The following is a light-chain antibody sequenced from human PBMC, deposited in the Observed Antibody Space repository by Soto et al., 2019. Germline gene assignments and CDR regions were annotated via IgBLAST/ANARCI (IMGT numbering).Light chain of an antibody. J-gene: IGLJ1*01. Sequence: QSVLTQPPSASGTPGQRVTISCSGSSSNIGSNTVNWYQQLPGTAPKLLLYSNNQRPSGVPDRFSGSKSGTSASLAIIGLQSEDEADYYCAAWEDSLNGYVFGTGTKLTVL. CDR3: AAWEDSLNGYV. CDR1: SSNIGSNT. V-gene: IGLV1-44*01. CDR2: SNN.